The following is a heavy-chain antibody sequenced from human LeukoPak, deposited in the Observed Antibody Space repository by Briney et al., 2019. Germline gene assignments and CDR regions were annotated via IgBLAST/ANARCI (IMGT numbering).Heavy chain of an antibody. CDR3: ARDRSMSGWYIDL. CDR2: ICYDGSNK. Sequence: PGGSLRLSCAASGFTFSSYGMHWVRQALGKGLEGVAVICYDGSNKYYPDSVQGGFTISRDNSKNTLYLQVNSLRAEDTAVYYCARDRSMSGWYIDLWGRGTLVTVSS. J-gene: IGHJ2*01. D-gene: IGHD2/OR15-2a*01. CDR1: GFTFSSYG. V-gene: IGHV3-33*01.